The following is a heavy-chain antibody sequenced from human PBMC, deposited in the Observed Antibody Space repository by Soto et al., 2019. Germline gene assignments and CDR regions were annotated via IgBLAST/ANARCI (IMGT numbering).Heavy chain of an antibody. Sequence: PGESLKISCKGSGYSFTSYWIGWVRRMPGKGLEWMGIIYPGDSDTRYSPSFQGQVTISADKSISAAYLQWSSLKASDTAMYYCARLDYVWGSYRYVEYWGQGTLVTVSS. CDR1: GYSFTSYW. D-gene: IGHD3-16*02. V-gene: IGHV5-51*01. CDR3: ARLDYVWGSYRYVEY. CDR2: IYPGDSDT. J-gene: IGHJ4*02.